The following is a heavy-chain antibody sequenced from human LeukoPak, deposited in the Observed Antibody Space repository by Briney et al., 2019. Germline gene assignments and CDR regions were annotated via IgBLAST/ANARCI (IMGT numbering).Heavy chain of an antibody. Sequence: QPGGSLRLSCAASGFTFSSYAMSWVRQAPGKGLEFVSALYSNGGSSHYADSVKGRFTISRDNSKNTLYLQMTSLRVEDTAVYYCVKPWPYSSNWYAAYWGQGTLVTVSS. CDR3: VKPWPYSSNWYAAY. CDR1: GFTFSSYA. V-gene: IGHV3-64D*08. CDR2: LYSNGGSS. D-gene: IGHD6-13*01. J-gene: IGHJ4*02.